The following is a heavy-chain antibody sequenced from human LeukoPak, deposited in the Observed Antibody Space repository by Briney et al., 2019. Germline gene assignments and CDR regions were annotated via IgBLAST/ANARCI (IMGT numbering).Heavy chain of an antibody. Sequence: GASVMVSCKASGYTFTTYYMHWVRQAPGQGLEWVVRINPSDGSTMDAQKFQGRVTMTRDTSTSTVYMELSSLRFEDTAVYYCARGQGSGFCSGGSCYPPYYFDYWGQGTLVTVSS. CDR3: ARGQGSGFCSGGSCYPPYYFDY. CDR2: INPSDGST. V-gene: IGHV1-46*01. J-gene: IGHJ4*02. CDR1: GYTFTTYY. D-gene: IGHD2-15*01.